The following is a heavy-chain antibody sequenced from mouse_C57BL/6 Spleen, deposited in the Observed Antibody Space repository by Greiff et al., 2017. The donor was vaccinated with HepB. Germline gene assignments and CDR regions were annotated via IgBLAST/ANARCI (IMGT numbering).Heavy chain of an antibody. V-gene: IGHV1-69*01. D-gene: IGHD1-1*01. CDR2: IDPSDSYT. CDR1: GYTFTSYW. J-gene: IGHJ3*01. Sequence: QVQLQQPGAELVMPGASVKLSCKASGYTFTSYWMHWVRQRPGQGLEWIAEIDPSDSYTNYNKKFKGKSTLTVDKSSSTAYMQLSSLTSEDSAVYYCARAITTVGGFAYWGQGTLVTVSA. CDR3: ARAITTVGGFAY.